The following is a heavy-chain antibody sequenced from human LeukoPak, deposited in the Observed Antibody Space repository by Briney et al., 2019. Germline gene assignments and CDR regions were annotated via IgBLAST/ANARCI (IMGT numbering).Heavy chain of an antibody. J-gene: IGHJ4*02. V-gene: IGHV4-31*03. CDR1: GGSISSGGYY. Sequence: PSETLSLTCTVSGGSISSGGYYWSWIRQHPGKGLEWIGYIYYSGSTYYNPSLKSRVAISVDTSKNQFSLKLSSVTAADTAVYYCARAPPPGATAYGVVDYWGQGTLVTVSS. D-gene: IGHD3-16*01. CDR2: IYYSGST. CDR3: ARAPPPGATAYGVVDY.